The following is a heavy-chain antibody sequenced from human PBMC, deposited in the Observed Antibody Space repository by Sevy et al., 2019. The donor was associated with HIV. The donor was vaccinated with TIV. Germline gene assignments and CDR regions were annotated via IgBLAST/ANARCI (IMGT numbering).Heavy chain of an antibody. CDR1: GGSISSYY. CDR2: IYYSGST. D-gene: IGHD3-9*01. CDR3: ARVTGYYYYYMDV. J-gene: IGHJ6*03. Sequence: SETLSLTCTVSGGSISSYYWSWIRQPPGKGLEWIGYIYYSGSTNYNPSLKSRVTLSVDTSKNQFSLKLSSVTAADTAVYYCARVTGYYYYYMDVWGKGTTVTVSS. V-gene: IGHV4-59*01.